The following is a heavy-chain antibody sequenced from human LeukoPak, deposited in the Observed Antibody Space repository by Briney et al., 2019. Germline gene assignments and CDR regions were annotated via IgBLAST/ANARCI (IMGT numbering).Heavy chain of an antibody. J-gene: IGHJ5*02. CDR1: GGTFSSYA. Sequence: ASVKVSCEASGGTFSSYAISWVRQAPGQGLEWMGGIIPIFGTANYAQKFQGRVTITTDESTSTAYMELSSLRSEDTAVYYCAGENGAKRCWFDPWGQGTLVTVSS. V-gene: IGHV1-69*05. CDR2: IIPIFGTA. D-gene: IGHD4-17*01. CDR3: AGENGAKRCWFDP.